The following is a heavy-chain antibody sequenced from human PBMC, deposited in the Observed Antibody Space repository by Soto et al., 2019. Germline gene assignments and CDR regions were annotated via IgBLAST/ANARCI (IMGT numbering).Heavy chain of an antibody. CDR1: GYTFTDHA. CDR2: INTAFATT. Sequence: QVQVVQSGAEEKKPGASVKLSCKGSGYTFTDHAMHWVRQAPGQRPEWMGWINTAFATTKYSQKLEGRVTITRDTAATTVYMELSSLRSEDTAIYDCARDRSRAFDSWGQGALVTVSS. V-gene: IGHV1-3*05. J-gene: IGHJ4*02. D-gene: IGHD6-13*01. CDR3: ARDRSRAFDS.